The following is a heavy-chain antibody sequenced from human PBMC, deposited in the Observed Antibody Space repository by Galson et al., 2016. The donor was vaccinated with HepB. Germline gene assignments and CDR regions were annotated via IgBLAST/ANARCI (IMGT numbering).Heavy chain of an antibody. CDR3: ARSQFPYYDFLSGYYSWFDP. CDR2: MHYSGTT. CDR1: GGSISSGSYY. V-gene: IGHV4-39*01. Sequence: SETLSLTCNVSGGSISSGSYYWGWIRQPPGKGLEWIGSMHYSGTTYYNPSLKSRVTISRDTAKNEVSLKLSTVTAADTAVYYCARSQFPYYDFLSGYYSWFDPWGQGALVSVSS. J-gene: IGHJ5*02. D-gene: IGHD3-3*01.